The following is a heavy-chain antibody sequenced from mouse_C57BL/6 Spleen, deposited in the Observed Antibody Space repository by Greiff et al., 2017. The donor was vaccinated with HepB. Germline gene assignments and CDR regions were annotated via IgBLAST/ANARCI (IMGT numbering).Heavy chain of an antibody. Sequence: QVQLQQPGAELVRPGSSVKLSCKASGYTFTSYWMHWVKQRPIQGLEWIGNIDPSDSETHYNQKFKDKATLTVDKSSSTAYMQLSSLTSEDSAVYYCARRKDGHWYFDVWGTGTTVTVSS. CDR2: IDPSDSET. V-gene: IGHV1-52*01. CDR1: GYTFTSYW. D-gene: IGHD2-3*01. J-gene: IGHJ1*03. CDR3: ARRKDGHWYFDV.